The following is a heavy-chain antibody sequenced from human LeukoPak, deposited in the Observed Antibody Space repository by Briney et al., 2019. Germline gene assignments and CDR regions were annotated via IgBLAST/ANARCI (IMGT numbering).Heavy chain of an antibody. CDR2: ISAYNGNT. D-gene: IGHD2-21*02. CDR3: ARDLGLPVAGSTP. Sequence: WASVKVSCKASGYTFTGYGISWMRQAPGQGLEWMGWISAYNGNTNYAQKLQGRVTMTTDTSTSTAYMELRSLRSDDTAVYYCARDLGLPVAGSTPWGQGTLVTVSS. J-gene: IGHJ5*02. CDR1: GYTFTGYG. V-gene: IGHV1-18*04.